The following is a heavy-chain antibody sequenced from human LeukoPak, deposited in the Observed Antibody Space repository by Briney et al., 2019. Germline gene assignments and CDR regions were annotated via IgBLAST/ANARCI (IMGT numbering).Heavy chain of an antibody. D-gene: IGHD5-24*01. CDR1: GGTFSSYA. CDR3: ARDGAEMATISYFQH. V-gene: IGHV1-18*01. J-gene: IGHJ1*01. Sequence: ASVKVSCKASGGTFSSYAISWVRQAPGQGLEWMGWISAYNGNTNYAQKLQGRVTMTTDTSTSTAYMELRSLRSDDTAVYYCARDGAEMATISYFQHWGQGTLVTVSS. CDR2: ISAYNGNT.